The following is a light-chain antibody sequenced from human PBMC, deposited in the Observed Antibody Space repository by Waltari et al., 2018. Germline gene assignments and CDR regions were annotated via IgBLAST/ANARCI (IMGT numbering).Light chain of an antibody. CDR1: SSDVGAYNF. Sequence: QSALTQPPSASGSPGQSVTISCTGTSSDVGAYNFVSWYQQHPGKAPKLIIYEVSKRPSGVPDRFSGSPSGNTASLTGSGLQAEDESDYYCSSYAGSNNVIFGGGTKLTVL. J-gene: IGLJ2*01. CDR3: SSYAGSNNVI. V-gene: IGLV2-8*01. CDR2: EVS.